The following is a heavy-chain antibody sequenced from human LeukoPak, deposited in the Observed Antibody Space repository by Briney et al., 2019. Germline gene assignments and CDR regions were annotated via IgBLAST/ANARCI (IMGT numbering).Heavy chain of an antibody. Sequence: TGGSLRLSCAASGFTFSSYEMNWVRQAPGKGLEWVSYISSSGSTIYYADSVKGRFTISRDNAKNSLYLQMSSLRAEDTAVYYCAREVKQWLVRGVFDYWGQGTLVTVSS. V-gene: IGHV3-48*03. D-gene: IGHD6-19*01. CDR1: GFTFSSYE. CDR3: AREVKQWLVRGVFDY. CDR2: ISSSGSTI. J-gene: IGHJ4*02.